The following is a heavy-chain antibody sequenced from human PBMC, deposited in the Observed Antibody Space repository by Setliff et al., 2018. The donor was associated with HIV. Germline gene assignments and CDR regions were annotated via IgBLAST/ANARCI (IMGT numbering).Heavy chain of an antibody. D-gene: IGHD2-15*01. CDR1: GGSMNSYY. CDR2: IYYGST. CDR3: ARRRCSAASCPDNSWNWLDP. V-gene: IGHV4-59*08. Sequence: PSETLSLTCTVSGGSMNSYYWNWIRQPPGKALEWIGYIYYGSTHYNPSFEGRVTISVDTSKNQFSLKLRSVTAADTAMYYCARRRCSAASCPDNSWNWLDPWGQGTLVTVSS. J-gene: IGHJ5*02.